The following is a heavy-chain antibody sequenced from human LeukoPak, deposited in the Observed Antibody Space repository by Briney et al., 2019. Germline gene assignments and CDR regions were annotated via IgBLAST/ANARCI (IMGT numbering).Heavy chain of an antibody. CDR1: GGSINNYY. J-gene: IGHJ3*01. CDR2: IYGSSGNT. D-gene: IGHD1-26*01. Sequence: SETLSLTCTVSGGSINNYYWTWIRQPAGEGLEWLGRIYGSSGNTDYNPSLKGRVTMSLDKSQNQFSLILKSVTAADTAFYYCARVLSAMGANTFDVWGQGTMATVSS. CDR3: ARVLSAMGANTFDV. V-gene: IGHV4-4*07.